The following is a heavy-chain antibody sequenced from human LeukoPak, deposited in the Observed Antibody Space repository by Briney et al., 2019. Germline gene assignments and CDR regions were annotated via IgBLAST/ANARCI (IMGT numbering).Heavy chain of an antibody. Sequence: SETLSLTCTVSGGSISSYCWSWIRQPPGKGLEWIGYIYYSGSTNYNPSLKSRVTISVDTSKNQFSLKLSSVTAADTAVYYCARQYDTPYNWFDPWGQGTLVTVSS. CDR1: GGSISSYC. D-gene: IGHD3-9*01. J-gene: IGHJ5*02. CDR2: IYYSGST. V-gene: IGHV4-59*08. CDR3: ARQYDTPYNWFDP.